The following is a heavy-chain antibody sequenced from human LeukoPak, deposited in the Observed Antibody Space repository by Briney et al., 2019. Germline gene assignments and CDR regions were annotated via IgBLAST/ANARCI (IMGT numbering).Heavy chain of an antibody. CDR3: ARSIRAFNSFDY. V-gene: IGHV4-34*01. CDR2: INHSGST. D-gene: IGHD3-16*01. CDR1: GGSFSGYY. J-gene: IGHJ4*02. Sequence: SETLSLTCAVYGGSFSGYYWSWIRQPPGKGLEWIGEINHSGSTNYNPSLKSRVTISVDTSKNQFSLELSSVTAADTAVYYCARSIRAFNSFDYWGQGTLVTVSS.